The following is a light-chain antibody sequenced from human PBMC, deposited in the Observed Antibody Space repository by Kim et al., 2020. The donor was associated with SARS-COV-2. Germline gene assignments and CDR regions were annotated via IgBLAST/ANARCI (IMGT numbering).Light chain of an antibody. CDR3: QQYNAYPYT. V-gene: IGKV1-5*01. J-gene: IGKJ2*01. Sequence: SASVGDRVTITCRASQSISNWLAWYQQKPGKAPKVLIYDASSLEFGVPSRFSGSGSGTEFTLTISSLQPDDFATYYCQQYNAYPYTFGQGTKLEI. CDR1: QSISNW. CDR2: DAS.